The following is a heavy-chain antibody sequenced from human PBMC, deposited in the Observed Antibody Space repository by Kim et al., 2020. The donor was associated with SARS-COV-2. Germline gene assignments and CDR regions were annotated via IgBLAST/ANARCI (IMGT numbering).Heavy chain of an antibody. CDR1: GGSISGYY. CDR2: VYSVST. J-gene: IGHJ4*02. V-gene: IGHV4-59*01. D-gene: IGHD2-2*01. CDR3: ARAIPSRPFDY. Sequence: ETLSLTCTVSGGSISGYYWSWIRQPPGKGLEYIGYVYSVSTNYSPSLKSRVTISVDSSKNQFSLKLSSVTAADTALYFCARAIPSRPFDYWGQGTLVTVSS.